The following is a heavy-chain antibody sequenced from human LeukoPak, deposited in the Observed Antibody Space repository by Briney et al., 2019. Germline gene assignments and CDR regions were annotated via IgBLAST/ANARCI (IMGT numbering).Heavy chain of an antibody. CDR2: IKQDGSEK. V-gene: IGHV3-7*03. D-gene: IGHD3-16*02. Sequence: GGSLRLSCAVSGFTFSSYDMSWVRQAPGKGLEWVANIKQDGSEKYYVDSVKGRFTISRDNAKNSLYLQMNSLRAEDTAVYYCATETRNDYVWGSYRYWSVDWGQGTLVTVSS. J-gene: IGHJ5*02. CDR3: ATETRNDYVWGSYRYWSVD. CDR1: GFTFSSYD.